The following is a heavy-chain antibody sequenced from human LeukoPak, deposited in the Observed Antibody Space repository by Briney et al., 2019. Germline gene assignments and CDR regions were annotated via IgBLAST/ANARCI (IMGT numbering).Heavy chain of an antibody. V-gene: IGHV1-18*01. D-gene: IGHD4-17*01. CDR1: GYTFTSYG. J-gene: IGHJ3*02. CDR2: ISAYNGNT. CDR3: AIADYGDYPRGYAFDI. Sequence: ASVKVSCKASGYTFTSYGISWVRQAPGQGLEWMGWISAYNGNTNYAQKLQGRVTMTTDTSTSTAYMELRSLRSDDTAVYYCAIADYGDYPRGYAFDIWGQGQWSPSLQ.